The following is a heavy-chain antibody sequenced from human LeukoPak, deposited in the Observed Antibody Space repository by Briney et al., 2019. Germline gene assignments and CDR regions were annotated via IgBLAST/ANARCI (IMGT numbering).Heavy chain of an antibody. J-gene: IGHJ4*02. D-gene: IGHD1-7*01. Sequence: GGSLRLSCAASGFTFSSYNMNWVRQAPGKGLELVSSISSSGSYIFYADSTKGRFTISRDSARNSLYLQMNSLRAEDTAVYYCARGGNYPYFFDYWGQGTLVTVSS. CDR1: GFTFSSYN. CDR2: ISSSGSYI. V-gene: IGHV3-21*01. CDR3: ARGGNYPYFFDY.